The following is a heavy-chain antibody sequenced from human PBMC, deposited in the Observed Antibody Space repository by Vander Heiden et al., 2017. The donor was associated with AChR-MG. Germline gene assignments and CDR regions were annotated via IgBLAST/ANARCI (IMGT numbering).Heavy chain of an antibody. Sequence: QVQLVASAGGVVPPVRSLRLSCVASAFTFSGQGLHWVRQAPGKGLEWVACKWYDGSEKYYIDSVKGRFTISRDNSKNTLYLQMNSLRVEDTAVYYWARDRRSTSQWLVLNPDAFDIWGQGTMVTVSS. CDR1: AFTFSGQG. J-gene: IGHJ3*02. CDR3: ARDRRSTSQWLVLNPDAFDI. V-gene: IGHV3-33*01. D-gene: IGHD6-19*01. CDR2: KWYDGSEK.